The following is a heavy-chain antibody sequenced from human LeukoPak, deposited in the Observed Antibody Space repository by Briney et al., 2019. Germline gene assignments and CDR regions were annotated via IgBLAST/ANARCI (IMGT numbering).Heavy chain of an antibody. V-gene: IGHV3-30-3*01. D-gene: IGHD6-6*01. CDR1: GFTFSSYA. Sequence: GGSLRLSCAASGFTFSSYAMHWVRQAPGKGLEWVAVISYDGSNKYYADSVKGRFTISRDNSKNTLYLQMNSLRAEDTAVYYCARANAASIAARPQQPYYFDYWGQGTLVTVSS. J-gene: IGHJ4*02. CDR2: ISYDGSNK. CDR3: ARANAASIAARPQQPYYFDY.